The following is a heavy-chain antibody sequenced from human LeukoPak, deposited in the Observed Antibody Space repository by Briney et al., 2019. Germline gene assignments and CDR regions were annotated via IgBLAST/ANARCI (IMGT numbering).Heavy chain of an antibody. Sequence: GESLKISCKGSGYSFTNYWISWLRQMPRKGLEWMGRIDPSDSYTNYSPSFQSHVTISANKSISTAYLQWSSLKASETAMYYCARHYCTSTSCYSVDYWGQGTLVTVSS. V-gene: IGHV5-10-1*01. CDR2: IDPSDSYT. CDR1: GYSFTNYW. CDR3: ARHYCTSTSCYSVDY. D-gene: IGHD2-2*01. J-gene: IGHJ4*02.